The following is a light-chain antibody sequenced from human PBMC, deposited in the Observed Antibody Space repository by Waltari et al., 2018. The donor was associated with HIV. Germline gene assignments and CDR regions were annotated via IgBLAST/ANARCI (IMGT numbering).Light chain of an antibody. Sequence: SYVLTQPPSVSVAPGQTARIPCGGDTIGTKSVNWSQQKPGQAPVLVVYDDSVRPSGIPERISGSNSGNTATLTISRVEPGDEADYYCQVWLSFLDHPGVFGGGTKLTVL. J-gene: IGLJ3*02. CDR3: QVWLSFLDHPGV. V-gene: IGLV3-21*02. CDR1: TIGTKS. CDR2: DDS.